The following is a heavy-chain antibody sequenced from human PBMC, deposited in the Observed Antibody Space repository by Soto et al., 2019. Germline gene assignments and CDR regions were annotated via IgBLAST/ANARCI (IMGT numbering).Heavy chain of an antibody. D-gene: IGHD2-8*01. CDR3: ARGYCTNGVCYQVDY. J-gene: IGHJ4*02. Sequence: PGGSLRLSCAASGFTFSSYAMHWVRQAPGKGLEWVAVISYDGSNKYYADSVKGRFTISRDNSKNTLYLQMNSLRAEDTAVYYCARGYCTNGVCYQVDYWGRGTLVTVSS. CDR2: ISYDGSNK. V-gene: IGHV3-30-3*01. CDR1: GFTFSSYA.